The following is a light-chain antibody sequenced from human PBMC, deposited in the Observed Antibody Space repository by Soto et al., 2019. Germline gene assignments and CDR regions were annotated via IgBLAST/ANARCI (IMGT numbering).Light chain of an antibody. CDR1: QSISSW. V-gene: IGKV1-5*03. Sequence: DIQMTQPPSTLPASLGERVTISVLASQSISSWLAWYQQKPGKAPKLLIYKASSLESGVPSRFSGSGSGTEFTLTISSLQPDDFATYYCQQYNSYLLTFGGGSKVDIK. CDR3: QQYNSYLLT. J-gene: IGKJ4*01. CDR2: KAS.